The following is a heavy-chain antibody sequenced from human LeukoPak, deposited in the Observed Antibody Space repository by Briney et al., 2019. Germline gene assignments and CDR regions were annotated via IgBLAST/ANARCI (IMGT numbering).Heavy chain of an antibody. Sequence: ASVRVSCKASGYSFTTFAMNWVRQAPGQGLEWMGWINTNTGNPTYAQDFTGRFVFSLDTSVTTTFLEISSLKAEDTAIYYCARSSWIQQSSDFWGQGTLVTVSS. V-gene: IGHV7-4-1*02. J-gene: IGHJ4*02. CDR2: INTNTGNP. D-gene: IGHD5-18*01. CDR3: ARSSWIQQSSDF. CDR1: GYSFTTFA.